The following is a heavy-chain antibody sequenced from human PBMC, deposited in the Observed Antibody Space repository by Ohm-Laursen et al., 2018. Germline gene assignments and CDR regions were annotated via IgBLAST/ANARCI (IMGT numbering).Heavy chain of an antibody. V-gene: IGHV3-53*01. CDR2: IYSGGST. J-gene: IGHJ4*02. Sequence: SLRLSCAASGFTVSSNYMSWVRQAPGKGLEWVSVIYSGGSTYYADSVKGRFTISRDNAKNSLYLQMNSLRAEDTAVYYCASGLYSSSWYMEEDYWGQGTLVTVSS. D-gene: IGHD6-13*01. CDR3: ASGLYSSSWYMEEDY. CDR1: GFTVSSNY.